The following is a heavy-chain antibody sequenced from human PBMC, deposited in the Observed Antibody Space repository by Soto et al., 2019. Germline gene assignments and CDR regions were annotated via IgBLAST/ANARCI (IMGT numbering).Heavy chain of an antibody. J-gene: IGHJ4*02. D-gene: IGHD4-4*01. CDR2: ISPYNGNT. V-gene: IGHV1-18*01. CDR3: ARHDYSNYDPSRLFDY. CDR1: GYTFTSLG. Sequence: QVQLVQSGAELMKPGASVTVSCKASGYTFTSLGISWVRQAPGQGLEWMGWISPYNGNTNLAQKFQGRVILTTEAATSTAQMELRSLRSDDTAVYYCARHDYSNYDPSRLFDYWGQGTLVTVSS.